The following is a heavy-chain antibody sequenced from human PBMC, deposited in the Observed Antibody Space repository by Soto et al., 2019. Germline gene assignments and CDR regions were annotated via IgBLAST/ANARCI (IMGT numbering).Heavy chain of an antibody. Sequence: GASVKVSCKASGYIFNSHAMHWVRQAPGQRLEWMGWINAGNGNTYYSQNFKDRVTFTRDTIATTVFMELTSLTSEDTAVYYCARDQSGIGYYVDWFDPWGQGNLVTVSS. CDR1: GYIFNSHA. V-gene: IGHV1-3*01. J-gene: IGHJ5*02. D-gene: IGHD3-10*02. CDR3: ARDQSGIGYYVDWFDP. CDR2: INAGNGNT.